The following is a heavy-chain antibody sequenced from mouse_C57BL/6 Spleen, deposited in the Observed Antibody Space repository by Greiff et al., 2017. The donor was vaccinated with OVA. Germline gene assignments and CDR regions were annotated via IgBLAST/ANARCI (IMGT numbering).Heavy chain of an antibody. J-gene: IGHJ1*03. CDR3: ARDLSNYVDWYFDV. D-gene: IGHD2-5*01. Sequence: EVQVVESGPGLVKPSQSLSLTCSVTGYSITSGYYWNWIRQFPGNKLEWMGYISYDGSNNYNPSLKNRISITRDTSKNQFFLKLNSVTTEDTATDYCARDLSNYVDWYFDVWGTGTTVTVSS. V-gene: IGHV3-6*01. CDR1: GYSITSGYY. CDR2: ISYDGSN.